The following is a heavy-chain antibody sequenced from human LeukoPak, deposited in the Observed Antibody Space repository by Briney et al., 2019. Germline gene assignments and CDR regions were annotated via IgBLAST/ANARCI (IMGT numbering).Heavy chain of an antibody. CDR2: ISGSGGST. CDR1: GFTFSSYA. J-gene: IGHJ4*02. V-gene: IGHV3-23*01. Sequence: GGSLRLSCAASGFTFSSYAMSWVRQAPGKGLEWVSAISGSGGSTYYADSVKGRFTISRDNSKNTLYLQMNSLRAEDTAVYYCAKDLRVTMIVVVNTLFDYWGQGTLVTVSS. D-gene: IGHD3-22*01. CDR3: AKDLRVTMIVVVNTLFDY.